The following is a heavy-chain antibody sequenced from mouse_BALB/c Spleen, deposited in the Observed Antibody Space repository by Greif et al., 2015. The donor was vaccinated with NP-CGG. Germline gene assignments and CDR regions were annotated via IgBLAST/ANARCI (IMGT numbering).Heavy chain of an antibody. CDR1: GFTFSSYG. Sequence: EVKLVESGGDLVKPGGSLKLSCAASGFTFSSYGMSWVRQTPDKRLEWVATISSGGSYTYYPDSVKGRFTISRDNAKNTLYLQMSSLKSEDTAMYYCARHDGYYDDWGQGTLVTVSA. V-gene: IGHV5-6*02. CDR3: ARHDGYYDD. CDR2: ISSGGSYT. D-gene: IGHD2-3*01. J-gene: IGHJ3*01.